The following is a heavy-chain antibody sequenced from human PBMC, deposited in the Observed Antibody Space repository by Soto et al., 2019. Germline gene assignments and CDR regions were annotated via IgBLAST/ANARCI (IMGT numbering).Heavy chain of an antibody. CDR3: ARAVTWGLDV. V-gene: IGHV3-48*02. CDR2: ISRSSTGI. D-gene: IGHD3-10*01. J-gene: IGHJ6*02. CDR1: GFTFRLYS. Sequence: EVQLVESGGGLVQPGGSLRLSCAASGFTFRLYSMGWVRQAPGKGLEWVSYISRSSTGIHYADSVKGRFTISRDDATNSMHLQMNSLRDGDTAVYYCARAVTWGLDVWGQGTTVSISS.